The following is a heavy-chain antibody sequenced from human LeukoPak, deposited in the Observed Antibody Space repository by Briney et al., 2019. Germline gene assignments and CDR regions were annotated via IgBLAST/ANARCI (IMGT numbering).Heavy chain of an antibody. Sequence: GGSLRLSGAASGFTFDDYAMHWVRQAPGKGLEWVSGISWNSGSIGYADSVKGRFTISRDNAKNSLYLQMNSLRAEDTAVYYCARGPSGYHNTGGQGTLVTVSS. D-gene: IGHD5-12*01. CDR3: ARGPSGYHNT. CDR2: ISWNSGSI. CDR1: GFTFDDYA. V-gene: IGHV3-9*01. J-gene: IGHJ4*02.